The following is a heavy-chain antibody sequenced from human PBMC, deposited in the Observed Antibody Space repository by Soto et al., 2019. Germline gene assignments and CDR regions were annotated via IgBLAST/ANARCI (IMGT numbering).Heavy chain of an antibody. J-gene: IGHJ6*02. V-gene: IGHV3-30-3*01. D-gene: IGHD3-16*01. Sequence: QVQLVESGGGVVQPGRSLRLSCAASGFIFSSYAMNWVRQAPGNGLEWVALTSYDGSKKYYADSVKGRITIARDNSRDTLYLQMNSLRTEDTAVYYCAREDHGGLLPGYYYYGMDVWGQGTTVTVSS. CDR2: TSYDGSKK. CDR1: GFIFSSYA. CDR3: AREDHGGLLPGYYYYGMDV.